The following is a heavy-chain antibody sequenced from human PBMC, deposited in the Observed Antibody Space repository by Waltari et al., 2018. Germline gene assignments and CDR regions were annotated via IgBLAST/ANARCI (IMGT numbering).Heavy chain of an antibody. CDR2: MFYSGPT. V-gene: IGHV4-39*07. D-gene: IGHD1-26*01. J-gene: IGHJ5*02. Sequence: QLQLQESGPRLVKPAETLSLTCTVSGDSVSSGPYFWAWIRQPPGKGLEWLGSMFYSGPTYHTSSLKRRVTISVDTSKKQVSLQLKSVTDADTAVYFCARDRSGTINSFDPWGRGTLVTVSS. CDR1: GDSVSSGPYF. CDR3: ARDRSGTINSFDP.